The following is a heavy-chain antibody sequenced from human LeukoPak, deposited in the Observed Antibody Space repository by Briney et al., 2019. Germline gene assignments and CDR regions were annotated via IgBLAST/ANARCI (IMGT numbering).Heavy chain of an antibody. J-gene: IGHJ4*02. V-gene: IGHV1-69*04. CDR1: GGTFSSYA. D-gene: IGHD2-2*01. CDR3: ARGDLAFVPAADRFGYYL. Sequence: GSSVKVSCKASGGTFSSYAISWVRQAPGQGLEWMGRIIPILGIANYAQKFQGRVTITAGKSTSTAYMELSSLRSDDTAVYYCARGDLAFVPAADRFGYYLWGQGTLVTVSS. CDR2: IIPILGIA.